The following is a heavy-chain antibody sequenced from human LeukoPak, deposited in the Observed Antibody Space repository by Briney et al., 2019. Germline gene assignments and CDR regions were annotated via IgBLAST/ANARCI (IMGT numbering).Heavy chain of an antibody. Sequence: ASVTVSCKASGYTFTGYYMHWVRQAPGQGLEWMGRINPNSGGTNYAQKFQGRVTMTRDTSISTAYMELSRLRSDDTAVYYCILYNWNYGYYFDNWGQGTLVTVSS. J-gene: IGHJ4*02. V-gene: IGHV1-2*06. CDR2: INPNSGGT. CDR1: GYTFTGYY. CDR3: ILYNWNYGYYFDN. D-gene: IGHD1-7*01.